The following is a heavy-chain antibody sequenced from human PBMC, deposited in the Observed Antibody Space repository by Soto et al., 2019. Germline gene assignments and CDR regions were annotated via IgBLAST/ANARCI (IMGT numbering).Heavy chain of an antibody. J-gene: IGHJ4*02. Sequence: GSLRLSCAASGFTFSSYAMHWVRQAPGKGLEWVAVISYDGSNKYYADSVKGRSTISRDNSKNTLYLQMNSLRAEDTAVYYCARGLGVTGTTFFDYWGQGTLVTVSS. V-gene: IGHV3-30-3*01. CDR3: ARGLGVTGTTFFDY. CDR2: ISYDGSNK. D-gene: IGHD1-7*01. CDR1: GFTFSSYA.